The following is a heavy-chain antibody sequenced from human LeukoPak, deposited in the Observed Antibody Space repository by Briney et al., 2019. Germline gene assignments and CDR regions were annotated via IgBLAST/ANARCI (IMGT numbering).Heavy chain of an antibody. CDR1: GYTFTSYD. J-gene: IGHJ5*02. CDR3: ARMYYYDNSGPNWFDP. V-gene: IGHV1-8*01. D-gene: IGHD3-22*01. Sequence: GASVKVSCTASGYTFTSYDINWVRQATGQGLEWMGWMNPNSGNTGYAQKFQGRVTMTRNTSISTAYMELSSLRSEDTAVYYCARMYYYDNSGPNWFDPWGQGTLVTVSS. CDR2: MNPNSGNT.